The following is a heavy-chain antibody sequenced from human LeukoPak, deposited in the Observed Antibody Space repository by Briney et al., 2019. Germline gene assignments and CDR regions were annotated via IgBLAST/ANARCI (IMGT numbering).Heavy chain of an antibody. D-gene: IGHD2-21*02. Sequence: ASVKVSCKASGYTFTSYGISWVRQAPGQGPEWMGWISAYNGNTNYAQKLQGRVTMTTDTSTSTAYMELRSLRSDDTAVYYCARDPPSDNVVVTAIPGYWGQGTLVTVSS. V-gene: IGHV1-18*01. CDR3: ARDPPSDNVVVTAIPGY. CDR1: GYTFTSYG. CDR2: ISAYNGNT. J-gene: IGHJ4*02.